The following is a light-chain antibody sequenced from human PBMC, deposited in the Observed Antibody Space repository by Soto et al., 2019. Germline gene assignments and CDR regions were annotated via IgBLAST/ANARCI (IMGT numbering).Light chain of an antibody. V-gene: IGKV3-20*01. CDR3: QPYGYSLRP. J-gene: IGKJ1*01. CDR2: GAS. Sequence: ESVLTQSPGTLSLAPGERATLSCRASQSVSSSYLAWYQQKPGQAPRLLIYGASSRTTGIPDRFSGSGSGTDFILTISSLVPEDFFVYSCQPYGYSLRPLGQG. CDR1: QSVSSSY.